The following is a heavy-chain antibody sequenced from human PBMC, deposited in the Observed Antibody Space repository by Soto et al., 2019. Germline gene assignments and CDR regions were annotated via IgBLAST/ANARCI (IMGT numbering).Heavy chain of an antibody. J-gene: IGHJ6*02. D-gene: IGHD3-3*01. CDR3: ARLLRFLEWLPPPYYYGMDV. CDR2: INPSGGST. Sequence: ASVKVSCKASGYTFTSYYMHWVRQAPGQGLEWMGIINPSGGSTSYAQKFQGRVTMTRDTSTSTVYMELSSLRSEDTAVYYCARLLRFLEWLPPPYYYGMDVWGQGTTVTVSS. V-gene: IGHV1-46*01. CDR1: GYTFTSYY.